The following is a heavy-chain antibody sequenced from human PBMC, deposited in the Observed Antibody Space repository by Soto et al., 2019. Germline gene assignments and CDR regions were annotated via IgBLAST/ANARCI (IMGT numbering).Heavy chain of an antibody. CDR1: GYTFTGYY. D-gene: IGHD3-22*01. CDR2: INPNSGGT. CDR3: ARSLTPTYYYDSSGYLGY. V-gene: IGHV1-2*04. J-gene: IGHJ4*02. Sequence: QVQLVQSGAEVKKPGASVKVSCKASGYTFTGYYMHWVRQAPGQGLEWMGWINPNSGGTNYAQKFQGWVTMTRDTSISTAYMELSRLRSDDTAVYYCARSLTPTYYYDSSGYLGYWGQGTLVTVSS.